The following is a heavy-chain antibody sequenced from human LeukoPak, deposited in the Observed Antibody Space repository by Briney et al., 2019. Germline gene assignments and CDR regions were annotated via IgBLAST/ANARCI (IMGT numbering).Heavy chain of an antibody. Sequence: LTGRSLRPSCAASGFTFDDYAMHWVRQAPGKGLEWVSGISWNSGSIGYADSVKGRFTISRDNAKNSLYLQMNSLRAEDTALYYCAKDPGHDFWRGYYTGGNDYWGQGTMVTVSS. CDR1: GFTFDDYA. CDR3: AKDPGHDFWRGYYTGGNDY. J-gene: IGHJ4*02. V-gene: IGHV3-9*01. CDR2: ISWNSGSI. D-gene: IGHD3-3*01.